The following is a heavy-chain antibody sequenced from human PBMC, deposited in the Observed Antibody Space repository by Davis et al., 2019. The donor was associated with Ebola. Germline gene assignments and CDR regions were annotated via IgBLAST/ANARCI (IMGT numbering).Heavy chain of an antibody. CDR2: IWYDGSNK. CDR1: GFTFSSYG. D-gene: IGHD1-14*01. Sequence: PGGSLRLSCAASGFTFSSYGMHWVRQAPGKGLEWVAVIWYDGSNKYYADSVKGRFTISRDNSKNTLYLQMNSLRAEDTAVYYCARTPRWGRKFDYWGQGTLVTVSS. V-gene: IGHV3-33*01. CDR3: ARTPRWGRKFDY. J-gene: IGHJ4*02.